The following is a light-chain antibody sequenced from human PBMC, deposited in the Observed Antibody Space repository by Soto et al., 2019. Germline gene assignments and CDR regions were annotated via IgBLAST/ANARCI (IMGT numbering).Light chain of an antibody. V-gene: IGKV3-11*01. Sequence: EIVLTQSPATLSLSPGERATLSCRASQSVSRYLAWFQQKPGQAPRLLIYGASNRATGIPARFSGSGSGTDVTLTIASLEPEDFAVYYCQQRSDWPLTFGGGTKVDIK. CDR3: QQRSDWPLT. CDR1: QSVSRY. CDR2: GAS. J-gene: IGKJ4*01.